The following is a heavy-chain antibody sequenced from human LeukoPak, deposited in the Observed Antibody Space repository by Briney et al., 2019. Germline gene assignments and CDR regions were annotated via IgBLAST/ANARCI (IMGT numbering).Heavy chain of an antibody. Sequence: GASVKVACKASGYTFTGYYMHWVRQAPGQGLEWMGWINPNSGGTNYAQKFQGRVTITRDTSISTAYMQLSRLRSDDTAVYYCARVVGATRRLDYWPQGPLVTVPS. J-gene: IGHJ4*02. CDR2: INPNSGGT. CDR3: ARVVGATRRLDY. CDR1: GYTFTGYY. V-gene: IGHV1-2*02. D-gene: IGHD1-26*01.